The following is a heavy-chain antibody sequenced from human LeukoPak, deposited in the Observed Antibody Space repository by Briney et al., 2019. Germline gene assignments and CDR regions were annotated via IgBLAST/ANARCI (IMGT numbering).Heavy chain of an antibody. D-gene: IGHD3-3*01. J-gene: IGHJ6*03. Sequence: GGSLRLSCAASVFTFSDSRMSWVRHAPEKGLEWVSSISGTSGHIFYGDSLKGRFTVSRDHAKNTMYLQMNNLRAEDTAVYYCSRVQYYEFTKGYRVIYMDGWGKVTTVTASS. CDR2: ISGTSGHI. V-gene: IGHV3-21*01. CDR3: SRVQYYEFTKGYRVIYMDG. CDR1: VFTFSDSR.